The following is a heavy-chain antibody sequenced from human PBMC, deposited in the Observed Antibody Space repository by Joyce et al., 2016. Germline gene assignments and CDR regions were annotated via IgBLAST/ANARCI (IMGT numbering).Heavy chain of an antibody. V-gene: IGHV3-7*01. CDR1: GFKFSDHW. CDR3: ARDPGGKDLIDY. Sequence: EVQLVESGGGLVQPGGSLRLSCAASGFKFSDHWMNWVRQAPGKGLGWVADIKQDGSVRYYMDSVKGRFTISRDNAKNSVSLQMNSLRVDDTAVYYCARDPGGKDLIDYWGQGTLVTVSS. J-gene: IGHJ4*03. D-gene: IGHD2-15*01. CDR2: IKQDGSVR.